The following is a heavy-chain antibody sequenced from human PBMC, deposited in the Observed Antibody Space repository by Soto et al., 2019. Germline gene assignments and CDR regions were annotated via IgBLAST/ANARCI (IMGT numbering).Heavy chain of an antibody. CDR3: ARGIITMVLGVIRNRGDY. Sequence: QVQLVQSGAEVKKPGASVKVSCKASGYTFTSYDINWVRQATGQGLEWMGWMKPNSGNTGYAQKFQGRVTMTRNTSRSTAYMELSSLRSEDTAVYYCARGIITMVLGVIRNRGDYWGQGTLVTVSS. CDR1: GYTFTSYD. CDR2: MKPNSGNT. D-gene: IGHD3-10*01. V-gene: IGHV1-8*01. J-gene: IGHJ4*02.